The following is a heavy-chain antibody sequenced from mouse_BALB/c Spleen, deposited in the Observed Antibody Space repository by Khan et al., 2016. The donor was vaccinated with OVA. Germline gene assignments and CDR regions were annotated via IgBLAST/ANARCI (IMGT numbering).Heavy chain of an antibody. CDR2: INTYTGEP. J-gene: IGHJ4*01. Sequence: QIQLVQSGPELKKPGETVKISCKASGYTLTNFGMNWVKQAPGKGLKWMGWINTYTGEPTYADDFKGRFAFSLETSVSTAYLQINNLKNEDTATYFCARGGYGSSAWDAMDYWGQGTSVTVSS. V-gene: IGHV9-3-1*01. CDR1: GYTLTNFG. D-gene: IGHD1-1*01. CDR3: ARGGYGSSAWDAMDY.